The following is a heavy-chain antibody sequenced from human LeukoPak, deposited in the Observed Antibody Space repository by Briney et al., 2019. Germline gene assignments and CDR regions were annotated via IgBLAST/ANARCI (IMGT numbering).Heavy chain of an antibody. CDR1: GFTFSDFA. D-gene: IGHD1-1*01. V-gene: IGHV3-30-3*01. Sequence: GGSLRLSCAASGFTFSDFAMHWVRQAPGKGLEWLSVISYDGSNKYYADSVEGRFTISRDNSKSTLYLQVNSLRAADTAVYFCAKDVQSWPTYFDYWGQGTLVTVSS. CDR3: AKDVQSWPTYFDY. CDR2: ISYDGSNK. J-gene: IGHJ4*02.